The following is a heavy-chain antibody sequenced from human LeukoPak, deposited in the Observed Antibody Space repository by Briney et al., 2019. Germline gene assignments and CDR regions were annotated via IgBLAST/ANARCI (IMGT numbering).Heavy chain of an antibody. CDR1: GFTFSSYE. Sequence: PGGSLRLSCAASGFTFSSYEMNWVRQAPGKGQEWVSYISSSGSTIYYADSVKGRFTISRDNAKNSLYLQMNSLRAEDTAVYFCARDDYDSSGYYYASDYWGQGTLVTVSS. CDR3: ARDDYDSSGYYYASDY. J-gene: IGHJ4*02. D-gene: IGHD3-22*01. V-gene: IGHV3-48*03. CDR2: ISSSGSTI.